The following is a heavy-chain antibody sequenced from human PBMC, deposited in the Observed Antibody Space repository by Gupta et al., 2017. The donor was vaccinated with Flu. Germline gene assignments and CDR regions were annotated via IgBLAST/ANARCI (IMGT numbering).Heavy chain of an antibody. Sequence: VRQAPGKGLEWVAMISYDGGKTSYADSVKGRFTVSRENPRDTLYLQMDSLTDDDTAVYYCAKTGTTGYYYMDVWGNGTTVIVSS. CDR2: ISYDGGKT. CDR3: AKTGTTGYYYMDV. V-gene: IGHV3-33*05. D-gene: IGHD1-7*01. J-gene: IGHJ6*03.